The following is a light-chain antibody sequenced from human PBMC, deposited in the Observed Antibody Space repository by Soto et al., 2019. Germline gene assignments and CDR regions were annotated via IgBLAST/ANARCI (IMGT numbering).Light chain of an antibody. CDR3: TSFTVASTVI. Sequence: QSALTQPASVSGSPGQAITISCTGTSNDVGGYNFVSWHQQHPGKAPKVLIYEVSNRPSGVSHRFSGSKSGNTASLTISGLQAEDEGEYYCTSFTVASTVIFGGGTKLTVL. V-gene: IGLV2-14*01. CDR2: EVS. CDR1: SNDVGGYNF. J-gene: IGLJ2*01.